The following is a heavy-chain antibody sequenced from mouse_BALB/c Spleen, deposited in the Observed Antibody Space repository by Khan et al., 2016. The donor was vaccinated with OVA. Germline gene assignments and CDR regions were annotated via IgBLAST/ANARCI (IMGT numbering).Heavy chain of an antibody. CDR2: ISYSGST. D-gene: IGHD1-1*01. J-gene: IGHJ2*01. CDR3: AITGRIKY. V-gene: IGHV3-1*02. CDR1: GFSITSGYS. Sequence: EVQLQESGPGLVKPSQSLSLSCTVTGFSITSGYSSYWLRQFPGNILEWTGFISYSGSTNYTPTLKSRISISRDTTKNQFFLQLNSVTTEDTATYYSAITGRIKYWGQGTTLTVSA.